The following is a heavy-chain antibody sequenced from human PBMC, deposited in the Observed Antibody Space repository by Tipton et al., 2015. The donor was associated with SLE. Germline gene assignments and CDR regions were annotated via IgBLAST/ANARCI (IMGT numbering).Heavy chain of an antibody. J-gene: IGHJ3*02. CDR3: ASALYGAFDI. Sequence: TLSLTCAVYGGSFSGYYWSWIRQPPGKGLEWIGEINHSGSTNYNPSLKSRVTIAVDTSKKQLSLKVTSVTAADTAVYYCASALYGAFDIWGQGTMVTVSS. V-gene: IGHV4-34*01. D-gene: IGHD3-16*01. CDR2: INHSGST. CDR1: GGSFSGYY.